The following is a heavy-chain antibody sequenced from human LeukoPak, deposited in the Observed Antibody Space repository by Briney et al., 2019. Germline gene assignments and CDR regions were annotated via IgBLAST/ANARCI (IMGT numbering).Heavy chain of an antibody. CDR1: GYTFTSYD. V-gene: IGHV1-8*01. D-gene: IGHD6-13*01. CDR3: ARTGVSVAAAGTYYYYMDV. Sequence: ASVKVSCKASGYTFTSYDINWVRQATGQGLEWMGWMNPNSGNTGYAQKFQGRVTMTRNTSIRTAYMELSRLRSEDTAVYYCARTGVSVAAAGTYYYYMDVWGKGTTVTVSS. J-gene: IGHJ6*03. CDR2: MNPNSGNT.